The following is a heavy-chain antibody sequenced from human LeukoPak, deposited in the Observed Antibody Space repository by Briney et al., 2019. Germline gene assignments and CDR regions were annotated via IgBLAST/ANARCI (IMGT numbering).Heavy chain of an antibody. CDR2: ISGPGDST. CDR1: GFTFSSYA. CDR3: AKAGARYGSGSPIDY. Sequence: GGSLRLSCAASGFTFSSYAMTWVRQAPGKGLEWVSDISGPGDSTYYADSVKGRFTISRDNSKNTLYLQMNSLRAEDTAVYYCAKAGARYGSGSPIDYWGQGTLVTVSS. J-gene: IGHJ4*02. D-gene: IGHD3-10*01. V-gene: IGHV3-23*01.